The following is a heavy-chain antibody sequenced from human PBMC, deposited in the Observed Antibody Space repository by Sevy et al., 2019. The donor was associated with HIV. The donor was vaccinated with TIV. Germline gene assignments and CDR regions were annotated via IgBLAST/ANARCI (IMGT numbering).Heavy chain of an antibody. CDR1: EFTFSRYW. CDR2: INQDGSQK. V-gene: IGHV3-7*03. J-gene: IGHJ4*02. Sequence: GGSLRLSCATSEFTFSRYWMTWVRQAPGKGLEWMVYINQDGSQKSYVDSVKGRFTISRDNSKNSLFLQMNSLRAEDTAVYYCARAGPLGDLDHFDRWGQGTLVTVSS. D-gene: IGHD2-21*01. CDR3: ARAGPLGDLDHFDR.